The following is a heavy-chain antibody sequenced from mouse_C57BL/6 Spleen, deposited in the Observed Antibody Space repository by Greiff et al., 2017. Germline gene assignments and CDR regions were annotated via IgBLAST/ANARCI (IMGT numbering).Heavy chain of an antibody. CDR3: ARNVDYGSSYGFAY. V-gene: IGHV5-6*01. CDR1: GFTFSSYG. J-gene: IGHJ3*01. Sequence: EVKVVESGGDLVKPGGSLKLSCAASGFTFSSYGMSWVRQTPDKRLEWVATISSGGSYTYYPDSVKGRFTIARDNAKNTLYLQMSSLKSEDTAMYYCARNVDYGSSYGFAYWGQGTLVTVSA. CDR2: ISSGGSYT. D-gene: IGHD1-1*01.